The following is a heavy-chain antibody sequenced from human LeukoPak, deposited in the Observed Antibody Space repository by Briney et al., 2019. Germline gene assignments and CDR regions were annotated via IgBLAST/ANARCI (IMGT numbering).Heavy chain of an antibody. CDR2: IIPILGIA. V-gene: IGHV1-69*04. Sequence: SVKVSCKASGGTFSSYAISWARQAPGQGLEWMGRIIPILGIANYAQKFQGRVTITADKSTSTAYMELSSLRSEDTAVYYCARVRGSVAGMVFDYWGQGTLVTVSS. CDR1: GGTFSSYA. J-gene: IGHJ4*02. D-gene: IGHD6-19*01. CDR3: ARVRGSVAGMVFDY.